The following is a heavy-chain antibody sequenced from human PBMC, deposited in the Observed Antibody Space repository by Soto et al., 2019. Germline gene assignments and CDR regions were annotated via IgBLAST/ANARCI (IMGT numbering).Heavy chain of an antibody. D-gene: IGHD2-15*01. CDR3: AKDEVAANGRGVALDL. CDR1: GFTSGKYA. Sequence: EVQLLESGGGLVQPGGSLTLTCIVSGFTSGKYAMSWVRQAPGKGLEWVSEIGGGGEYTNYADSVRGGFTMSRDNSKNTLYLHMRSLKVEDTAVYYCAKDEVAANGRGVALDLWGQGTVVTVSS. J-gene: IGHJ3*01. CDR2: IGGGGEYT. V-gene: IGHV3-23*01.